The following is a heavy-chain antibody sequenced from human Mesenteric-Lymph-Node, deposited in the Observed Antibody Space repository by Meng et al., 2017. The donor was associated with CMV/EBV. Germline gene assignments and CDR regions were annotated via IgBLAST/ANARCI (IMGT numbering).Heavy chain of an antibody. CDR3: ARDRDTDWYSPFDY. V-gene: IGHV1-2*06. CDR2: INPKTGGR. CDR1: GYTFIDYY. Sequence: QVQLVQSGAEVKKPGAAVRVSCKASGYTFIDYYIHWVRQAPGQGLEWMGRINPKTGGRSYAQNFQGRVTMTRDTSINPAYMEVNRLNSDDTAMYYCARDRDTDWYSPFDYWGPGTLVTVSS. J-gene: IGHJ4*02. D-gene: IGHD3-9*01.